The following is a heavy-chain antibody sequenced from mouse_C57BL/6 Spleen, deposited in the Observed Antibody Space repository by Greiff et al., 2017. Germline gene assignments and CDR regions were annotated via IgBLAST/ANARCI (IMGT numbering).Heavy chain of an antibody. CDR3: ARSSDWDLYYFDY. J-gene: IGHJ2*01. D-gene: IGHD4-1*01. CDR2: IYPGGGYT. Sequence: QVQLQQSGAELVRPGTSVKMSCKASGYTFTNYWIGWAKQRPGHGLEWIGDIYPGGGYTNYNEKFKGKATLTADKSSSTAYMQFSSLTSEDSAIYYGARSSDWDLYYFDYWGQGTTLTVSS. V-gene: IGHV1-63*01. CDR1: GYTFTNYW.